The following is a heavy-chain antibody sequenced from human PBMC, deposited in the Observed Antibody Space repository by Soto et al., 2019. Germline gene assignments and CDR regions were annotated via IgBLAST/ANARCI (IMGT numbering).Heavy chain of an antibody. V-gene: IGHV3-23*01. Sequence: GGSLRLSCAASGFTFSSYAMSWVRQAPGKGLEWVSAISGSGGSTYYADSVKGRFTISRDNSKNTLYLQMNSLRAEDTAVYYCVFRLKDFWSGYYGSSAFDIWGQGTMVTVSS. CDR2: ISGSGGST. CDR1: GFTFSSYA. J-gene: IGHJ3*02. CDR3: VFRLKDFWSGYYGSSAFDI. D-gene: IGHD3-3*01.